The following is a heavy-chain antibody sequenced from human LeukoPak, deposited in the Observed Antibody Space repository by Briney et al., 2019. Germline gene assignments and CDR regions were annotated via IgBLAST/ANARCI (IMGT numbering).Heavy chain of an antibody. Sequence: SETLSLTCTVSGVSISSGDYYWSWVRQPAGKGLEWIGRISSSGSTNYNPSLKSRVTISVNTSKNQFSLKLSSVTAADTAVYFCARGPYSYDSSGAFDIWGQGTMVTVSS. J-gene: IGHJ3*02. V-gene: IGHV4-61*02. CDR1: GVSISSGDYY. D-gene: IGHD3-22*01. CDR2: ISSSGST. CDR3: ARGPYSYDSSGAFDI.